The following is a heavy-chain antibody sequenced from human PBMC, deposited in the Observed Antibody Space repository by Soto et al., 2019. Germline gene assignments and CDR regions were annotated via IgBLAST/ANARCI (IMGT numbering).Heavy chain of an antibody. V-gene: IGHV3-11*06. CDR1: GFTFSDYY. D-gene: IGHD6-13*01. CDR2: IVTSSAYT. CDR3: ARLRASGWYMGGYLDS. J-gene: IGHJ4*02. Sequence: QVQLVESGGGLVKPGGSLRLSCVVSGFTFSDYYMSWLRQAPGKGLEWVSYIVTSSAYTKYADSVKGRFSISRDNAKNSLYLEMNSLRVEDTAVYYCARLRASGWYMGGYLDSWGQGTLVTVFS.